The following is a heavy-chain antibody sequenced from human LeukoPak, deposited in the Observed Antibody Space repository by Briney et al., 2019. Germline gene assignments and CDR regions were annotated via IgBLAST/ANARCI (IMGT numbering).Heavy chain of an antibody. CDR2: ISANGGET. Sequence: RGSLRLSCSASGFTFSSYAMNWVRQAPGKGLEWVSSISANGGETHYADSVKGRFTISRDNSKNTLYLQINNPRVEDTAVYYCAKRYYDFPLDYWGQGTLVTVSS. CDR3: AKRYYDFPLDY. J-gene: IGHJ4*02. CDR1: GFTFSSYA. V-gene: IGHV3-23*01. D-gene: IGHD3-3*01.